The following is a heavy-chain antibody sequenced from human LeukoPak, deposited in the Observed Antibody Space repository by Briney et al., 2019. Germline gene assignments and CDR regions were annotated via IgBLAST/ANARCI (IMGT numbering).Heavy chain of an antibody. V-gene: IGHV3-48*01. J-gene: IGHJ4*02. CDR2: ISSSSSTI. CDR3: ARVNWARLDY. CDR1: GFTFSSYG. Sequence: PGGSLRLSCAASGFTFSSYGMTWVRQAPGKGLEWVSYISSSSSTIYYADSVKGRFTISRDNSKNTLYLQMNSLRAEDTAVYYCARVNWARLDYWGQGALVTVSS. D-gene: IGHD7-27*01.